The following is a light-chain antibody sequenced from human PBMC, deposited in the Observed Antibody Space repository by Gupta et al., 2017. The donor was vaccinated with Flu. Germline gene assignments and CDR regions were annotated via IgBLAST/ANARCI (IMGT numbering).Light chain of an antibody. Sequence: RATTSCRASKSVSSSYLAWYQQKPGQAPRLLIYGASSRATGIPDRFSGSGSGTDFTLTISRLEPEDFAVYYCQQYGSSPPLTFGGGTKVEIK. CDR3: QQYGSSPPLT. J-gene: IGKJ4*01. CDR2: GAS. CDR1: KSVSSSY. V-gene: IGKV3-20*01.